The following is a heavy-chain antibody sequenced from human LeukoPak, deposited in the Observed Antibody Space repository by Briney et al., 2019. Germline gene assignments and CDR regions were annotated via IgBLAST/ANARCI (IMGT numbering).Heavy chain of an antibody. J-gene: IGHJ4*02. V-gene: IGHV1-18*01. CDR2: IRAYNGNT. Sequence: ASVKVSCKASGYMFTSYGISWVRQAPGQGLEWMGWIRAYNGNTNYAQKLQGRVTMTRDTSISTAYMELSRLRSDDTAVYYCARGPGVLLWFGEFGGFDYWGQGTLVTVSS. D-gene: IGHD3-10*01. CDR3: ARGPGVLLWFGEFGGFDY. CDR1: GYMFTSYG.